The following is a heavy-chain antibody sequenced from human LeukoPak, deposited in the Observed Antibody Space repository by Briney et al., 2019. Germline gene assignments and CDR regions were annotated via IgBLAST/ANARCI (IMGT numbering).Heavy chain of an antibody. CDR2: IYYSGST. CDR1: GGSVSTASYY. CDR3: ARHYYYDGPNDAFDI. Sequence: SETLSLTCTVSGGSVSTASYYWSWIRQPPGKGLEWIGYIYYSGSTNYNPSLKSRVTISVDTSKNQFSLKLSSVTAADTAVYYCARHYYYDGPNDAFDIWGQGTMVTVSS. V-gene: IGHV4-61*01. D-gene: IGHD3-22*01. J-gene: IGHJ3*02.